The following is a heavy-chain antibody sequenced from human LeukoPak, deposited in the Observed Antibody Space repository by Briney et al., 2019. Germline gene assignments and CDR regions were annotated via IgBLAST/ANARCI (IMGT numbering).Heavy chain of an antibody. CDR3: ARAPHSSGYLDY. CDR1: GGSISSSNW. Sequence: SGTLSLTCVVSGGSISSSNWWSWVRQSPGKGLEWIGEMYHSGSTNYNPSLESRVTISVDKSRNQFSLELSSMAAADTAVYYCARAPHSSGYLDYWGQGTLVTVSS. CDR2: MYHSGST. V-gene: IGHV4-4*02. D-gene: IGHD3-22*01. J-gene: IGHJ4*02.